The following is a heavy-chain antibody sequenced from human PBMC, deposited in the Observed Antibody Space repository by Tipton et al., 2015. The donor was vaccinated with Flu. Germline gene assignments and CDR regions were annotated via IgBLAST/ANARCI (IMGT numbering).Heavy chain of an antibody. CDR3: ARQRYCSSTSCYLRWFDP. D-gene: IGHD2-2*01. V-gene: IGHV4-39*01. Sequence: TLSLTCTVSGGSISSSSYYWGWIRRPPGKGLEWIGSIYYSGSTYYNPSLKSRVTISVDTSKNQFSLKLSSVTAADTAVYYCARQRYCSSTSCYLRWFDPWGQGTLVTVSS. CDR1: GGSISSSSYY. J-gene: IGHJ5*02. CDR2: IYYSGST.